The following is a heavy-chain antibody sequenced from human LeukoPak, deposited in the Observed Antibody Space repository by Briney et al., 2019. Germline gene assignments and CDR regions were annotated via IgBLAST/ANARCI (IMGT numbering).Heavy chain of an antibody. D-gene: IGHD1-26*01. CDR1: GFTFSSYG. CDR2: ISGSGGST. J-gene: IGHJ4*02. V-gene: IGHV3-23*01. CDR3: AKPSVPYSGSYSGFDY. Sequence: GGTLRLSCAASGFTFSSYGMSWVRQAPGKGLEWVSAISGSGGSTYYADSVKGRFTISRDNSKNTLYLQMNSLRAEDTAVYYCAKPSVPYSGSYSGFDYWGQGTLVTVSS.